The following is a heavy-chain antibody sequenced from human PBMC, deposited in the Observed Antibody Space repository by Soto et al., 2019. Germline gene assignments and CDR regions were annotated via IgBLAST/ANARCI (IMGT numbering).Heavy chain of an antibody. D-gene: IGHD2-8*01. Sequence: PSQTLSLTCAISGDSVSTNSATWDWTRQSPSRGLEWLGRTYYRSKWFNDYAVSVKGRISINPDTSNNQFSLQLNSVTPDDTAVYYCARLIGNSWLDSWGQGTLVTVS. CDR1: GDSVSTNSAT. CDR3: ARLIGNSWLDS. V-gene: IGHV6-1*01. CDR2: TYYRSKWFN. J-gene: IGHJ5*01.